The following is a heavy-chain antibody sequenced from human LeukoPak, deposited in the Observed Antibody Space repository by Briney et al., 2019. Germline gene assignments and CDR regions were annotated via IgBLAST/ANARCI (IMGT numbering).Heavy chain of an antibody. D-gene: IGHD3-10*01. J-gene: IGHJ5*02. CDR1: GGSISSGDYY. CDR2: XYYSGST. CDR3: ARDLRVRGVIIWFDP. Sequence: PSQTLSLTCTVSGGSISSGDYYWSWIRQPPGKGXXXXXXXYYSGSTYYNPSLKSRVTISVDTSKNQFSLKLSSVTAADTAVYYCARDLRVRGVIIWFDPWGQGTLVTVSS. V-gene: IGHV4-30-4*01.